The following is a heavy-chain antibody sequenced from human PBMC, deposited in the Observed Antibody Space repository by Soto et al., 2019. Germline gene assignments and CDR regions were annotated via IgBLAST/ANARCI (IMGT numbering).Heavy chain of an antibody. D-gene: IGHD3-22*01. V-gene: IGHV1-18*04. CDR3: ARPYSYSSGYYLFDY. CDR2: ISAYNGNT. Sequence: QVQLVQSGAEVKKPGASVKVACKTSGYTYISYGISWVRQAPGQGLEWMGWISAYNGNTDYAQNFQGRVTMTTDTSTTTAYMDLRSLRSDDTAVYYCARPYSYSSGYYLFDYWGQGTPVTVSS. CDR1: GYTYISYG. J-gene: IGHJ4*02.